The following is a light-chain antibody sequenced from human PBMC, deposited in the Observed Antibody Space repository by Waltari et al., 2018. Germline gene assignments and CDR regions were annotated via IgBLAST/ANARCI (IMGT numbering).Light chain of an antibody. CDR2: AAS. CDR3: LQDYNYPRA. Sequence: AIQMTQYPSSLSAFVGDRVTITCRTSQGIRNDLGWYQQKPGEAPKLLIYAASNLHGGVPSKVSGSGSGTDFTLTINNLQPEDFATYYCLQDYNYPRAFGQGTKVEIK. V-gene: IGKV1-6*01. CDR1: QGIRND. J-gene: IGKJ1*01.